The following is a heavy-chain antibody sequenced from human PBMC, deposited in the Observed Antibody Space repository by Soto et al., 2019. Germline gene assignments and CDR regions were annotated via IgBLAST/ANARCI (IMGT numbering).Heavy chain of an antibody. Sequence: GGSLRLSCAASGFTFSSYAMHWVRQAPGKGLEWVAVIPYDGSNKYYADSVKGRFTISRDNSKNTLYLQMNSLRAEDTAVYYCARSRHIVVVTAFDYWGQGTLVTVSS. CDR1: GFTFSSYA. CDR2: IPYDGSNK. J-gene: IGHJ4*02. CDR3: ARSRHIVVVTAFDY. D-gene: IGHD2-21*02. V-gene: IGHV3-30-3*01.